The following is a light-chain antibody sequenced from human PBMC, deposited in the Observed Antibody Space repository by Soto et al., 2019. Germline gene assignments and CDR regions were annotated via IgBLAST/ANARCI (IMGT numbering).Light chain of an antibody. CDR1: QGISRS. CDR3: QQADTFPIT. J-gene: IGKJ5*01. CDR2: AAS. Sequence: DIQMTQSPSSLSASVGDRGTITFRASQGISRSLAWYQQKPGKAPKFLIYAASSLQSGVPSRFSGSGFGTDFTLTISSLQPEDSAIYYCQQADTFPITFGQGTRLEIK. V-gene: IGKV1-12*01.